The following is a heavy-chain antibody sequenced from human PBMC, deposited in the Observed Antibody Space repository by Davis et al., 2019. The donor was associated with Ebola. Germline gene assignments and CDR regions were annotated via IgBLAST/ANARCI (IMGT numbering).Heavy chain of an antibody. CDR2: IYYSGST. D-gene: IGHD7-27*01. CDR1: GGSVSSGSYY. Sequence: PSETLSLTCTVSGGSVSSGSYYWSWIRQPPGKGLEWIGYIYYSGSTNYNPSLKSRVTISVDTSKNQFSLYLNSVTPEDTAVYYCVRWGHDPAHFDFWGQGTLVTVSS. J-gene: IGHJ4*02. CDR3: VRWGHDPAHFDF. V-gene: IGHV4-61*01.